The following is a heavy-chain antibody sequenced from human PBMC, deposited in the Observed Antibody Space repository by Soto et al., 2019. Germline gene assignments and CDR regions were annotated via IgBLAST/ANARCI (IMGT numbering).Heavy chain of an antibody. D-gene: IGHD2-21*01. CDR1: GFSISNYW. J-gene: IGHJ5*02. Sequence: GGSLRLSCAASGFSISNYWMSWVRQGPGKGPEWVANIKQDASEKYYVDSVKGRLTISRDDAENSLYLQMTSLRAEDTAVYHCARSLSAIPGESWGQGTLVTVSS. CDR3: ARSLSAIPGES. CDR2: IKQDASEK. V-gene: IGHV3-7*05.